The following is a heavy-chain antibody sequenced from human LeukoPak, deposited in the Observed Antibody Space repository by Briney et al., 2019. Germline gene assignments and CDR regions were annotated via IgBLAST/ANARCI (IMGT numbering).Heavy chain of an antibody. D-gene: IGHD3-10*01. CDR1: GYTFTSYD. V-gene: IGHV1-8*01. J-gene: IGHJ4*02. CDR2: MNPNSGNT. CDR3: ARGRYYGSGSYYMPVDY. Sequence: ASVKASCKASGYTFTSYDINWVRQATGQGLEWMGWMNPNSGNTGYAQKFQGRVTMTRNTSISTAYMELSSLGSEDTAVYYCARGRYYGSGSYYMPVDYWGQGTLVTVSS.